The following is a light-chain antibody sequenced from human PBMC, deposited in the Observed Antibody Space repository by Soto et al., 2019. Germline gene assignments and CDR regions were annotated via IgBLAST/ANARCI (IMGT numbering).Light chain of an antibody. CDR2: ATS. CDR3: QQYDSSHLT. J-gene: IGKJ4*01. CDR1: QNVISSY. V-gene: IGKV3-20*01. Sequence: ENVLTQSPGTLSLSPGERATLSCRASQNVISSYLAWYQQKPGQAPSLLVYATSSRAAGIPDRFSGSGSGTDFTLPISRLEPEDFAVYYCQQYDSSHLTFGGGTKVEIK.